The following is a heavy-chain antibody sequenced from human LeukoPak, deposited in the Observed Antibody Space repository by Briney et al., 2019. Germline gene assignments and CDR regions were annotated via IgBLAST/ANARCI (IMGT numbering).Heavy chain of an antibody. CDR2: IIPIFGTA. Sequence: SVKVSGKASGGTFSSYAISWVRQAPGQGLEGMGGIIPIFGTANYAQKFQGRVTITADESTSTAYMELSSLRSEDTAVYYCARDRDGRYSYGSLGYWGQGTLVTVSS. CDR3: ARDRDGRYSYGSLGY. CDR1: GGTFSSYA. D-gene: IGHD5-18*01. V-gene: IGHV1-69*13. J-gene: IGHJ4*02.